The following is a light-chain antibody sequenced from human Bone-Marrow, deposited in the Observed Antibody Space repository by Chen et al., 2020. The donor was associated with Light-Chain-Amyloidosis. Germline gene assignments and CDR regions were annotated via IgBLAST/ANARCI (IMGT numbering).Light chain of an antibody. CDR1: SNDVGGYKY. CDR3: CSYATSATLI. J-gene: IGLJ2*01. Sequence: QSALTQPASVSGSPGQSITISCTGTSNDVGGYKYVSWYQQHPGKAPKLIIYDVTNRPSRISNRFSGSKSGTTAALTISGRQPEDEAHYYCCSYATSATLIFGGGTKLTVL. V-gene: IGLV2-14*03. CDR2: DVT.